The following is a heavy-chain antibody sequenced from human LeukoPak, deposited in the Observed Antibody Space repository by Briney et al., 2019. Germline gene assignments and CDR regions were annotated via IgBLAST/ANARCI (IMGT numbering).Heavy chain of an antibody. Sequence: GASVKVSCEASGGTFSSYAISWVRQAPGQGLEWMGRIIPILGIANYAQKFQGRVTITADKSTSTAYMELSSLRSEDTAVYYCARQDGDYVVDYWGQGTLVTVSS. CDR1: GGTFSSYA. CDR2: IIPILGIA. V-gene: IGHV1-69*04. J-gene: IGHJ4*02. D-gene: IGHD4-17*01. CDR3: ARQDGDYVVDY.